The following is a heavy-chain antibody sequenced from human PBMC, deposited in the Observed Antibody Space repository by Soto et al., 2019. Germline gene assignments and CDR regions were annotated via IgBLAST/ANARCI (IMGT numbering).Heavy chain of an antibody. CDR3: AREEVRGIIRWFDP. D-gene: IGHD3-10*01. CDR1: GFALSEYS. J-gene: IGHJ5*02. V-gene: IGHV3-21*06. CDR2: ISGSSGVI. Sequence: GALRLPGAACGFALSEYSMALVRQAPGKGPEWVSYISGSSGVIYYVDSVKGRFTVSRDNAKNSLFLQMNSLRQEDTAVYYCAREEVRGIIRWFDPWGQGTRVTVSS.